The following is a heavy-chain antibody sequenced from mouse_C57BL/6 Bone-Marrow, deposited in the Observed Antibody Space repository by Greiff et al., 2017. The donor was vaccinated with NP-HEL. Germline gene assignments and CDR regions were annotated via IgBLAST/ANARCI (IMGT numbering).Heavy chain of an antibody. J-gene: IGHJ3*01. D-gene: IGHD2-10*01. Sequence: EVHLVESGGGLVQPGGSLKLSCAASGFTFSDYYMYWVRQTPEKRLEWVAYISNGGGSTYYPDTVKGRFTISRDNAKNTLYLQMSRLKSEDTAMYYCARPFYGNYAGFAYWGQGTLVTVSA. CDR2: ISNGGGST. V-gene: IGHV5-12*01. CDR1: GFTFSDYY. CDR3: ARPFYGNYAGFAY.